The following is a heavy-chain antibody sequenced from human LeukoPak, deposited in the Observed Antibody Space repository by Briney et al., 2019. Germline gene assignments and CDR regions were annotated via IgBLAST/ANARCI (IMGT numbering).Heavy chain of an antibody. CDR1: DGSISSCSYD. Sequence: SETLSLTCSVSDGSISSCSYDWGWIRQPPGKGLEWFGCIYYSGNTHYNPSLKSRLTISVDRSKNQFSLRLSSVTAADTAVYYCRLDSIDYYGFDYWGRGILVTVSS. D-gene: IGHD3-22*01. V-gene: IGHV4-39*07. CDR2: IYYSGNT. CDR3: RLDSIDYYGFDY. J-gene: IGHJ4*02.